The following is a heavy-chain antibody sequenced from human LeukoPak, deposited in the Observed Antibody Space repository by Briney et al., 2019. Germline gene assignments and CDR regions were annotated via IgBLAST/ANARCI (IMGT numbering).Heavy chain of an antibody. V-gene: IGHV4-39*06. CDR3: ASRIVVSPPAIETWFDS. J-gene: IGHJ5*01. D-gene: IGHD2-2*01. CDR2: VSHSGAN. CDR1: GASVSSSTYF. Sequence: SETLSLTCAVSGASVSSSTYFWGWIREPPGEGPEWLGSVSHSGANYYNPSLKSRVTISLDTSKNQITLTVTSVAVADTALYSWASRIVVSPPAIETWFDSWGQGTLVTVSS.